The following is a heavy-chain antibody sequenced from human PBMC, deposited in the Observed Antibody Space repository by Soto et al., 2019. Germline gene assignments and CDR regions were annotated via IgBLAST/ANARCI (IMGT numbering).Heavy chain of an antibody. J-gene: IGHJ3*02. CDR3: ASQMVSHDWMGVGYAFDI. CDR2: IYYSGST. CDR1: GGSISSYY. D-gene: IGHD2-15*01. Sequence: SETLSLTCTVSGGSISSYYWSWIRQPPGKGLEWIGYIYYSGSTNYNPSLKSRVTISVDTSKNQFSLKLSSVTAADTAVYYCASQMVSHDWMGVGYAFDIWGQGTMVTVSS. V-gene: IGHV4-59*08.